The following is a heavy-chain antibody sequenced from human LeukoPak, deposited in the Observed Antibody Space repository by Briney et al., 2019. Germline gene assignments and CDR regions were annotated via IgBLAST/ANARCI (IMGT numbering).Heavy chain of an antibody. D-gene: IGHD3-22*01. CDR1: GFSFSSYV. CDR3: AKADSSGYFLGEYFDH. Sequence: GGSPRLSCVASGFSFSSYVMNWVRQAPGTGLEWVSAISGNGGSTYYADSVKGRFTISRDNSKNTLYLQMNSLRAEDSALYYCAKADSSGYFLGEYFDHWGQGTLVTVSS. J-gene: IGHJ4*02. V-gene: IGHV3-23*01. CDR2: ISGNGGST.